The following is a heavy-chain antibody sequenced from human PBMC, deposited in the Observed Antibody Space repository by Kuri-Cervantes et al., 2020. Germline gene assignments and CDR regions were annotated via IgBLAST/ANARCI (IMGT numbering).Heavy chain of an antibody. CDR1: RFTFSSYW. D-gene: IGHD3-10*01. CDR2: INSDGSTT. V-gene: IGHV3-74*01. Sequence: GGSLRLSCAASRFTFSSYWTHWVRRPPGKGLVWVSRINSDGSTTTYADSVKGRFTISRDNAKNTLYLQMNSLRAEDTAVYYCYCRSAGSGSRDYWGQGTLVTVSS. J-gene: IGHJ4*02. CDR3: YCRSAGSGSRDY.